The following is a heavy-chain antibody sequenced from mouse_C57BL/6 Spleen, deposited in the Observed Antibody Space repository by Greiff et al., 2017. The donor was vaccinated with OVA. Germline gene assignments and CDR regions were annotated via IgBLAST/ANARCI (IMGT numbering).Heavy chain of an antibody. CDR2: ISDGGSYT. CDR3: AREAFGNYFDY. CDR1: GFTFSSYA. Sequence: EVMLVESGGGLVKPGGSLKLSCAASGFTFSSYAMSWVRQTPEKRLEWVATISDGGSYTYYPDNVKGRFTISRDNAKNNLYLQMSHLKSEDTAMYYCAREAFGNYFDYWGQGTTLTVSS. J-gene: IGHJ2*01. D-gene: IGHD1-1*02. V-gene: IGHV5-4*01.